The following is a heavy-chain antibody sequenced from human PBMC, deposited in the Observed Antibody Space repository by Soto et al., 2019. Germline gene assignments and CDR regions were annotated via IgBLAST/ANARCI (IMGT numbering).Heavy chain of an antibody. CDR2: INHSGST. D-gene: IGHD6-13*01. V-gene: IGHV4-34*01. Sequence: QVQLQQWGAGLLKPSETLSLTCAVYGGSFSGYYWSWIRQPPGKGLEWIGEINHSGSTNYNPSLXXRXXISVDTSKNQFSLKLSSVTAADTAVYYCARTYSSSWSPFDYWGQGTLVTVSS. J-gene: IGHJ4*02. CDR1: GGSFSGYY. CDR3: ARTYSSSWSPFDY.